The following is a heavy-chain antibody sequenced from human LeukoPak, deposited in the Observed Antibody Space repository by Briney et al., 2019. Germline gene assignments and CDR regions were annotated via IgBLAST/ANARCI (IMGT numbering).Heavy chain of an antibody. CDR1: GGTFSSYA. CDR2: IIPIFGTA. D-gene: IGHD4-17*01. Sequence: AASVKVSCKASGGTFSSYAISWVRQAPGQGLEWVGGIIPIFGTANYAQKFQGRVTITADESTSTAYMELSSLRSEDTAVYYCARGGDYGDSSDAFDVWGQGTMVTVSS. V-gene: IGHV1-69*13. J-gene: IGHJ3*01. CDR3: ARGGDYGDSSDAFDV.